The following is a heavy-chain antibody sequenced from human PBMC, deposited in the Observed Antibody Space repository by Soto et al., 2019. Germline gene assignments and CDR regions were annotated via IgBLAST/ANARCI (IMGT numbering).Heavy chain of an antibody. J-gene: IGHJ4*02. D-gene: IGHD2-21*01. CDR3: VRGVDDEDGGAALWFFFEN. V-gene: IGHV3-21*01. Sequence: GGSLRLSCAASGFTFRRNNMNWVRQAPGKGLEWVASISSSGDYLYYADSVKGRFIISRDNFQNSLFLQMNNLRADDTAVYYCVRGVDDEDGGAALWFFFENWGQGTPVTVSS. CDR1: GFTFRRNN. CDR2: ISSSGDYL.